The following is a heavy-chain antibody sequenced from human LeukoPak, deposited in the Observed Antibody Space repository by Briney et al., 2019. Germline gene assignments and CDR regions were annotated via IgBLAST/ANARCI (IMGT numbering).Heavy chain of an antibody. D-gene: IGHD1-26*01. CDR3: ARRNSGSNPRRGYFDY. CDR1: GGSFSGYY. Sequence: SETLSLTCAVYGGSFSGYYWSWIRQPPGKGLGWIGEINHSGSTNYNPSLKSRVTISVDTSKNQFSLKLSSVTAADTAVYYCARRNSGSNPRRGYFDYWGQGTLVTVSS. CDR2: INHSGST. V-gene: IGHV4-34*01. J-gene: IGHJ4*02.